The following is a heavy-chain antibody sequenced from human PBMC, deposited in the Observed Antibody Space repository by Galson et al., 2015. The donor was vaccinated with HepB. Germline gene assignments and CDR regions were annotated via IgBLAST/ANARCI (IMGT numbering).Heavy chain of an antibody. CDR2: IWGDGINK. CDR1: GFSFSSHG. Sequence: SLRLSCAASGFSFSSHGIHWVRQAPGKGLEWVAVIWGDGINKYCADSVKGRFTISRDNSKNTLYLQINSLRVEDTAVYYCARDWDSSGRRYELDYWGRGTPVTVSS. CDR3: ARDWDSSGRRYELDY. V-gene: IGHV3-33*01. D-gene: IGHD6-19*01. J-gene: IGHJ4*02.